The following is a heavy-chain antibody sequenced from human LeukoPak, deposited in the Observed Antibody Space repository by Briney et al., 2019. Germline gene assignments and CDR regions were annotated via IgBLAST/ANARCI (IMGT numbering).Heavy chain of an antibody. CDR2: ISAYNGNT. Sequence: ASVKVSCKASGYTFTSYGISWVRQAPGQGLEWMGWISAYNGNTNYAQKLQGRVTMTTDTSTSTAYMELRSLRSDDTAVYYCARDGYGRDSSRWSSSYYYYGMDVWGQGTTVTVSS. J-gene: IGHJ6*02. CDR1: GYTFTSYG. V-gene: IGHV1-18*01. CDR3: ARDGYGRDSSRWSSSYYYYGMDV. D-gene: IGHD3-22*01.